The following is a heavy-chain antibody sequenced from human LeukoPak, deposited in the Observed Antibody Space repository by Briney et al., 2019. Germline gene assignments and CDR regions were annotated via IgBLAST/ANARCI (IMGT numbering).Heavy chain of an antibody. CDR2: TYYRSKWYN. CDR1: GASISSGSYY. D-gene: IGHD4/OR15-4a*01. Sequence: PSETLSLTCTVSGASISSGSYYWNWLRQSPSRGLEWLGRTYYRSKWYNDYAVSVKSRITTNPDTSKNQFSLQLNSVTPEDTAVYYCASYNANYKGRALDTWGQGTMVTVSS. V-gene: IGHV6-1*01. J-gene: IGHJ3*02. CDR3: ASYNANYKGRALDT.